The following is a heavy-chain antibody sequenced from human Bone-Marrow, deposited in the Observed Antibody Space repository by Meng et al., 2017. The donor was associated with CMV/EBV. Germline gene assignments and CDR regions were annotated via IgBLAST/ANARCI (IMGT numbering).Heavy chain of an antibody. CDR1: GYTFTGYY. Sequence: ASVKVSCKASGYTFTGYYMHWVRQAPGQGLEWMGWINPNSGGTNYAQKFQGRVTMTRDTSISTAYMELSRLRSDDTAAYYCARDLVYMKVVPAAISYFDYWGQGTLVTVSS. D-gene: IGHD2-2*01. V-gene: IGHV1-2*02. J-gene: IGHJ4*02. CDR2: INPNSGGT. CDR3: ARDLVYMKVVPAAISYFDY.